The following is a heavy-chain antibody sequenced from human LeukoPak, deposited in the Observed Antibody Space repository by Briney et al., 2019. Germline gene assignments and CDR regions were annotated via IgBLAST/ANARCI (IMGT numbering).Heavy chain of an antibody. J-gene: IGHJ6*03. CDR2: IYTSGST. D-gene: IGHD1-26*01. V-gene: IGHV4-4*07. CDR1: GGSISSYY. Sequence: PSETLSLTCTVSGGSISSYYWSWIRQPAGKGLEWIGRIYTSGSTNYNPSLKSRVTMSVDTSKNQFSLKLSSVTAADTAVYYCARDRGVGATAYYYYYYMDVWGKGTTVTISS. CDR3: ARDRGVGATAYYYYYYMDV.